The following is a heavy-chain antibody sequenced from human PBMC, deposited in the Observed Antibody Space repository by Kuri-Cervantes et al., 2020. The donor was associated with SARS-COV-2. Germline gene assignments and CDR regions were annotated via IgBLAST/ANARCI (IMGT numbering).Heavy chain of an antibody. CDR3: ARRMAAAAGTGGGFDY. Sequence: GESLKISCAASGFTFSSYGMHWVRQAPGKGLEWVSYISSSSTIYYADSVKGRFTISRDNAKNTLYLQMNSLRAEDTAVYYCARRMAAAAGTGGGFDYWGQGTLVTVSS. D-gene: IGHD6-13*01. CDR1: GFTFSSYG. J-gene: IGHJ4*02. V-gene: IGHV3-48*01. CDR2: ISSSSTI.